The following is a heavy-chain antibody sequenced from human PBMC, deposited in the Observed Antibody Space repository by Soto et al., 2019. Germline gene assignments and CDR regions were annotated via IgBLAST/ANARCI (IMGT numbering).Heavy chain of an antibody. CDR3: AITTVVTPYAFDI. CDR1: GYTFIGYY. V-gene: IGHV1-2*04. J-gene: IGHJ3*02. Sequence: ASVKVSCKASGYTFIGYYMHWVRQAPGQGLEWMGWINPNSGGTNYAQKFQGWVTMTRDTSISTAYMELSRLRSDDTAVYYCAITTVVTPYAFDIWGQGTMVTVSS. D-gene: IGHD4-17*01. CDR2: INPNSGGT.